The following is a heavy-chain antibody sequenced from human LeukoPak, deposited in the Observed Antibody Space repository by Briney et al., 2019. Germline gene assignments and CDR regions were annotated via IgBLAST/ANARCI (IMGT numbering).Heavy chain of an antibody. CDR2: IIPILGIA. D-gene: IGHD2-15*01. Sequence: SVRVSFTASGGTFSIYAISWVRQAPGQGREWVGRIIPILGIANYTQKFQGRVTITADNSTSPAYMELSSLRSEDTAVYYCARDRYCSGGSCYSDDWFDPWGQGTLVTVSS. V-gene: IGHV1-69*04. CDR1: GGTFSIYA. J-gene: IGHJ5*02. CDR3: ARDRYCSGGSCYSDDWFDP.